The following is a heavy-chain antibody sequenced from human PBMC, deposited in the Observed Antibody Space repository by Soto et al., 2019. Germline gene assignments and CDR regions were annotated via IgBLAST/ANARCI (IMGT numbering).Heavy chain of an antibody. CDR1: GFTFGSSA. CDR3: AADVIGVAGDFDH. D-gene: IGHD6-19*01. V-gene: IGHV1-58*01. CDR2: IVVASGYS. Sequence: LVQSGPDVKKPGTSVKVSCKTSGFTFGSSAVQWVRQVRGQRLEWIGWIVVASGYSNVAQKFQDRVSLTRDLVTNTALKELSRLTSEDSAMYYCAADVIGVAGDFDHWGQGTLVSVSS. J-gene: IGHJ4*02.